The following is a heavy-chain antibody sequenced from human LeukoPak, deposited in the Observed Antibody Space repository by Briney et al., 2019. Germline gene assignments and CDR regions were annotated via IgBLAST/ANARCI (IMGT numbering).Heavy chain of an antibody. CDR3: ARELSGYAASDY. D-gene: IGHD3-22*01. CDR2: IYYSGST. J-gene: IGHJ4*02. CDR1: GGSISSGDYY. Sequence: PSQTLSLTCSVSGGSISSGDYYWSWIRQHPGKGLEWIGYIYYSGSTYYNPSLKSRVTISVDTSKNQFSLKLSSVTAADTAVYYCARELSGYAASDYWGQGTLVTVSS. V-gene: IGHV4-31*03.